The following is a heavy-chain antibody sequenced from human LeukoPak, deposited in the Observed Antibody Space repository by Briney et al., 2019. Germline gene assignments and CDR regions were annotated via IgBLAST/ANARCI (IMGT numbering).Heavy chain of an antibody. D-gene: IGHD1-1*01. CDR1: GFTFSSYA. V-gene: IGHV3-23*01. J-gene: IGHJ5*02. CDR3: AKKEQQLGGRFDP. CDR2: ISGTGVGT. Sequence: GGSLRLSCAASGFTFSSYAMSWVRQAPGKGPEWVSGISGTGVGTYYIDSVKGRFTISRDNSKNTPYLQMNSLRADDTAVYYCAKKEQQLGGRFDPWGQGTLVTVSS.